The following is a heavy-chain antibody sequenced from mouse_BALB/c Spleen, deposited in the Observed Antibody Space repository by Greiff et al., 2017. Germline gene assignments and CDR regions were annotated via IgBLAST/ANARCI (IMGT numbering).Heavy chain of an antibody. V-gene: IGHV1S16*01. CDR1: GYTFTSYW. CDR2: INPSNGGT. Sequence: VQLQQPGAELVKPGASVKLSCKASGYTFTSYWMYWVKLRPGQGFEWIGEINPSNGGTNYNEKFKRKATLTVDKSSSTAYMQLSSLTSEDSAVYYWRGDYGRDGSYFDDWGEGTTLTVSS. CDR3: RGDYGRDGSYFDD. D-gene: IGHD1-1*02. J-gene: IGHJ2*01.